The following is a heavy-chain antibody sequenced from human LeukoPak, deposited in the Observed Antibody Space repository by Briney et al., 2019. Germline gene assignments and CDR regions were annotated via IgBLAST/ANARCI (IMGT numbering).Heavy chain of an antibody. V-gene: IGHV3-43*02. CDR2: ISGDVSIT. CDR1: GFTFDGYA. J-gene: IGHJ4*02. Sequence: QPGGSLRLSCAASGFTFDGYAMHWVRQAPGKGLEWVSLISGDVSITYYADSVKGRFTISRDNSKNSLYLQMNSLRTEDTALYFCAKGPAYYLDSWGQGTLVTVSS. CDR3: AKGPAYYLDS.